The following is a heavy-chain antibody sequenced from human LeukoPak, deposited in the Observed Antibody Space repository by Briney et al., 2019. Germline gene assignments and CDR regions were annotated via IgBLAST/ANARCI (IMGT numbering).Heavy chain of an antibody. D-gene: IGHD6-13*01. CDR3: ARDMTASSSWYYDAFDI. V-gene: IGHV1-2*02. CDR2: INPNSGGT. Sequence: GASVKVSCKASGYTFTGYYMHWVRQAPGQGLEWMGWINPNSGGTNYAQKFQGRVTMTRDTSISTAYMELSRLRSDDTAVYYCARDMTASSSWYYDAFDIWGQGTMVTVSS. CDR1: GYTFTGYY. J-gene: IGHJ3*02.